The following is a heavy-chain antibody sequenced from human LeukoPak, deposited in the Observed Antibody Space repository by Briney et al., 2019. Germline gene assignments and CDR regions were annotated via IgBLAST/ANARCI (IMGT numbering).Heavy chain of an antibody. D-gene: IGHD6-13*01. CDR3: AKDWQLTLDY. V-gene: IGHV3-30*18. CDR2: ISYDGGNK. CDR1: GFTFSSYG. Sequence: PGGSLRLSCAASGFTFSSYGMHWVRQAPGKGLEWVAVISYDGGNKYYADSVKGRFTISRDNSKNTLYLQMNSLRAEDTAVYYCAKDWQLTLDYWGQGTLVTVSS. J-gene: IGHJ4*02.